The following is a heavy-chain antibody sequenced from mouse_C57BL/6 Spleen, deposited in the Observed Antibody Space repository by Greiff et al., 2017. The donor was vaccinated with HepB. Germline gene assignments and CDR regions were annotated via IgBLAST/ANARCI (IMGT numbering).Heavy chain of an antibody. V-gene: IGHV1-15*01. CDR2: IDPETGGT. J-gene: IGHJ3*01. Sequence: VKLMESGAELVRPGASVTLSCKASGYTFTDYEMHWVKQTPVHGLEWIGAIDPETGGTAYNQKFKGKAILTADKSSSTAYMELRSLTSEDSAVYYCTRAELGAWFAYWGQGTLVTVSA. D-gene: IGHD4-1*01. CDR3: TRAELGAWFAY. CDR1: GYTFTDYE.